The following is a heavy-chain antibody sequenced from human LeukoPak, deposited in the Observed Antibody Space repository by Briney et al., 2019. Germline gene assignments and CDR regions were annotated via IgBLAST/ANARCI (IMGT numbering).Heavy chain of an antibody. J-gene: IGHJ4*02. CDR3: ARGQIWQRGHFDK. CDR1: GGSISSYY. Sequence: SETLSLTCTVSGGSISSYYWSWIRQPPGKGLEWIGYIYYSGSTNYNPSLKSRVTISVDTSKNQFSLKMTSVTAADTAVYYCARGQIWQRGHFDKWGQGIPVTISS. D-gene: IGHD3-16*01. V-gene: IGHV4-59*01. CDR2: IYYSGST.